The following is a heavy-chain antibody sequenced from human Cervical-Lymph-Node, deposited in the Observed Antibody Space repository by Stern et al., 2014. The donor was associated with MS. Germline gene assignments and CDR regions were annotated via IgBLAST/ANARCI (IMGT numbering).Heavy chain of an antibody. J-gene: IGHJ4*02. D-gene: IGHD3-22*01. CDR1: GYTLSNRY. CDR2: VTPFNGDT. CDR3: ASGDLYDASGYLALVSSLDY. Sequence: QVQLVQSGAEVKKTGSSVKVSCKASGYTLSNRYLHWVRQAPGQALEWMGWVTPFNGDTNYAQKFQDRVTITTDRSMITAYIDLSNLKSEDTAMYYCASGDLYDASGYLALVSSLDYWGQGTLVTVSS. V-gene: IGHV1-45*02.